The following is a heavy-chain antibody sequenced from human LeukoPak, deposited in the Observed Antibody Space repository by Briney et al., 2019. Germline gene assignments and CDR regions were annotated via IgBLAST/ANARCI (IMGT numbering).Heavy chain of an antibody. D-gene: IGHD3-10*01. CDR1: GGSISNGGYY. Sequence: PSQTLSLTCTVSGGSISNGGYYWSWTRQHPGKGLEWIGYIYYSGSTYYNPSLKSRVTISVDTSKSQFSLKLSSVTAADTAVYYCARSMVRGVVNDHWGQGALVTVSS. V-gene: IGHV4-31*03. CDR3: ARSMVRGVVNDH. J-gene: IGHJ4*02. CDR2: IYYSGST.